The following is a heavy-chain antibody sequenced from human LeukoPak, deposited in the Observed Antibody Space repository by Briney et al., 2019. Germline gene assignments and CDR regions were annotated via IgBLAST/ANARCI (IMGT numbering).Heavy chain of an antibody. CDR2: IYHSGGT. CDR1: GYSISSGYY. CDR3: ARDMSTYYTIDS. Sequence: ASETLSLTCTVSGYSISSGYYWGWIRQPPGKGLEWIGSIYHSGGTYYNPSLKSRVAISVDTSKNQFSLKLSSVTAADTAVYYCARDMSTYYTIDSWGQGNLVTVSS. D-gene: IGHD3-3*01. J-gene: IGHJ4*02. V-gene: IGHV4-38-2*02.